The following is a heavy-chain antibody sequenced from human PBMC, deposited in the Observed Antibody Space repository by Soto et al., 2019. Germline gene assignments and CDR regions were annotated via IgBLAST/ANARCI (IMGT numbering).Heavy chain of an antibody. J-gene: IGHJ4*02. CDR3: ARETDTSMVDY. CDR2: LNPRNGQT. D-gene: IGHD5-18*01. V-gene: IGHV1-8*01. Sequence: ASVKVSCKTSGYNFSTYYFNWVRQAAGQGPEWMGWLNPRNGQTGYVQKFRGRVTMTRDTSTATVYLELNRLTSEDTAIYFCARETDTSMVDYWGQGTLVTVSS. CDR1: GYNFSTYY.